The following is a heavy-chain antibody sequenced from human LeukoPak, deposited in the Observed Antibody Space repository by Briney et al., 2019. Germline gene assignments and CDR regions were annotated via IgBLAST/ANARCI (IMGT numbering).Heavy chain of an antibody. CDR3: ARVRGKGGSQYYFDD. J-gene: IGHJ4*02. CDR2: INPNSGGT. Sequence: ASVRVSCKASGYTFTGYYMHWVRQAPGQGLEWMGWINPNSGGTNYAQKFQGRVTMTRDTSISTAYMELSRLRSDDTAVYYCARVRGKGGSQYYFDDWGQGTLVTVSS. CDR1: GYTFTGYY. V-gene: IGHV1-2*02. D-gene: IGHD1-26*01.